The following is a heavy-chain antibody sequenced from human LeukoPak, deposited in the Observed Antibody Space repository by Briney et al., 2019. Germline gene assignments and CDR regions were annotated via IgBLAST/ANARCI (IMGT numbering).Heavy chain of an antibody. CDR1: GFTFTSYA. Sequence: GGSLRLSCAASGFTFTSYAMSWIRQAPGKGLEWVSCISGSGGSTYYVYSVKGRFTISRDNSKNTLYLQMNSLRAEDTAVYYCAKDLVTVYYYDTRGYWTFDYWGQGTLVTVSS. V-gene: IGHV3-23*01. J-gene: IGHJ4*02. CDR3: AKDLVTVYYYDTRGYWTFDY. CDR2: ISGSGGST. D-gene: IGHD3-22*01.